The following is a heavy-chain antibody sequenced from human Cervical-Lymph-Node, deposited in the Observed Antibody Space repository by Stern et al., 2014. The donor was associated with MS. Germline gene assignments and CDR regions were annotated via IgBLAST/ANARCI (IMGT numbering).Heavy chain of an antibody. CDR3: ARFSYSSGWYYFDY. V-gene: IGHV1-18*04. J-gene: IGHJ4*02. D-gene: IGHD6-19*01. CDR1: GYTFTSYG. Sequence: QVQLVESGAEVKKPGASVKVSCKASGYTFTSYGISWVRQAPGQGLEWMGWISAYHGNTNYAQKLQGEVTITKDTSTSTAYMELRSLRSDDTAVYYCARFSYSSGWYYFDYWGQGTLVTVSS. CDR2: ISAYHGNT.